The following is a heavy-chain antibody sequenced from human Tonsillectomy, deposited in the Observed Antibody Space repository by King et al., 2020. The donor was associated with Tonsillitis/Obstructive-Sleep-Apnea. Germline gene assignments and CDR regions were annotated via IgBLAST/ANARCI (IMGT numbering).Heavy chain of an antibody. CDR2: IYPGDSDT. D-gene: IGHD4-11*01. V-gene: IGHV5-51*01. Sequence: VQLVESGAEVKKPGESLKISCKGSGYSFTSYWIGWVRQMPGKGLEWMGIIYPGDSDTRYSPSFQGQVTISADKSISTAYLQWSSLKASDTAMYYCANRRRPTTVTTADAFDIWGQGTMVTVSS. CDR3: ANRRRPTTVTTADAFDI. CDR1: GYSFTSYW. J-gene: IGHJ3*02.